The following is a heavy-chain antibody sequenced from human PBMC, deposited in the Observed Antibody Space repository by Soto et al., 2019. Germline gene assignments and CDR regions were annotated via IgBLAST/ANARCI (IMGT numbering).Heavy chain of an antibody. D-gene: IGHD7-27*01. V-gene: IGHV1-46*01. Sequence: VKVSCKASGYTFTSYYMHWVRQAPGQGLEWMGIINPSGGSTSYAQEFQGRVTMTRDTSTSTVYMELSSLRSEDTAVYYCARGKDDSPPGDLNYYYYGMDVWGQGTTVTVSS. J-gene: IGHJ6*02. CDR1: GYTFTSYY. CDR2: INPSGGST. CDR3: ARGKDDSPPGDLNYYYYGMDV.